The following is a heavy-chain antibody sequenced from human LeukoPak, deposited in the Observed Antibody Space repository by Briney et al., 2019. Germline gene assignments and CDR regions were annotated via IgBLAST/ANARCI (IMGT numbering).Heavy chain of an antibody. J-gene: IGHJ6*03. CDR3: ARGSYDFWSGYYMAGYYYYMDV. CDR1: GGSISSYY. D-gene: IGHD3-3*01. CDR2: IYYSGST. Sequence: PSETLSLTCTVSGGSISSYYWSWIRQPPGKGLEWIGYIYYSGSTNYNPSLKSRVTISVDTSKNQVSLKLSSVTAADTAVYYCARGSYDFWSGYYMAGYYYYMDVWGKGTTVTVSS. V-gene: IGHV4-59*01.